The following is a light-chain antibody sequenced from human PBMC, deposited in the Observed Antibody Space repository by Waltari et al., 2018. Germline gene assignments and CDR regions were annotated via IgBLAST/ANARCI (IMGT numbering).Light chain of an antibody. CDR2: VAS. J-gene: IGKJ4*01. CDR1: QSSGSY. V-gene: IGKV1-39*01. Sequence: DIQMTQSASPRSASVVDRITITRRASQSSGSYVNWYQQKPGQDPRVLIYVASSLQRGVPLRFSGSGSGTEFTLTISSLQPEDFATYYCQQSYSNRYTFGGGTKVDIK. CDR3: QQSYSNRYT.